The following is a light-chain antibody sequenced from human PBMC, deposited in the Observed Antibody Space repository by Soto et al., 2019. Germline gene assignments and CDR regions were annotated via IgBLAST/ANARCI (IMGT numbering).Light chain of an antibody. Sequence: QSVVTQPASVSGSPGQSIGISCTGSISDIGAYDYVSWYQQHPGKAPKLIIYEVSHRPSGISDRLSASKSGNTASLTITGLQAEDEADYYCSSYTTSNTPYVFGAGTKVTVL. J-gene: IGLJ1*01. V-gene: IGLV2-14*03. CDR3: SSYTTSNTPYV. CDR2: EVS. CDR1: ISDIGAYDY.